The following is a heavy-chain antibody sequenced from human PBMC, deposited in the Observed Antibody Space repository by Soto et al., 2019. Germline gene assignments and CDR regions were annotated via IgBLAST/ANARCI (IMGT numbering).Heavy chain of an antibody. V-gene: IGHV4-59*01. CDR2: IYSSGST. CDR1: GCSISSYY. CDR3: ARDHPHSYGVYYFDY. Sequence: SETLSLTCTFSGCSISSYYWSLIRQSPGKGLEWIGYIYSSGSTHYNPSLQNRVTISIDTSKNQVSLKVNSVTAADTAVYYCARDHPHSYGVYYFDYWGQGTPVTVSS. J-gene: IGHJ4*02. D-gene: IGHD5-18*01.